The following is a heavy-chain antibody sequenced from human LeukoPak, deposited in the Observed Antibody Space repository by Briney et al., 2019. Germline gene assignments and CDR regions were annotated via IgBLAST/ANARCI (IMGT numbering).Heavy chain of an antibody. CDR2: IYTSGST. CDR1: GGSISSGSYY. Sequence: SQTLSLTCTVSGGSISSGSYYWSWIRQPAGKGLEWIGRIYTSGSTNYNPPLKSRVTISVDTSKNQFSLKLSSVTAADTAVYYCARGYGDYAGWGQGTLVTVSS. CDR3: ARGYGDYAG. J-gene: IGHJ4*02. D-gene: IGHD4-17*01. V-gene: IGHV4-61*02.